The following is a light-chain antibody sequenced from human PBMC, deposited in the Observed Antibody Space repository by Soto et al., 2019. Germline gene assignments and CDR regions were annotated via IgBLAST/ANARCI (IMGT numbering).Light chain of an antibody. Sequence: DIVLTQTPLSSPVTLGQPASISCRSSQSLVHSEGNTYLSWFHKRPGQPPRLLIDKVSNRFSGVPDRFSGRGAGTDFTLKISRVEAEYVGIYFCMQATQYRPYTFGQGTKLEIK. CDR1: QSLVHSEGNTY. V-gene: IGKV2-24*01. CDR2: KVS. J-gene: IGKJ2*01. CDR3: MQATQYRPYT.